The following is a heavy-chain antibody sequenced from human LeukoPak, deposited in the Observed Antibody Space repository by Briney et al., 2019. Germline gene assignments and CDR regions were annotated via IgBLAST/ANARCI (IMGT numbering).Heavy chain of an antibody. CDR1: GISLSNYA. V-gene: IGHV3-23*01. CDR2: ISERGGST. J-gene: IGHJ4*02. D-gene: IGHD3-10*01. Sequence: GGSLRLSCVVSGISLSNYAMTWVRQAPGKGLEWVSYISERGGSTTYADSVKGRFTISRDTSLNTLYLQMNNLGAEDTAVYFCAKRGVVIRGILVIGYHQEAYHYDFWGQGVLVTVSS. CDR3: AKRGVVIRGILVIGYHQEAYHYDF.